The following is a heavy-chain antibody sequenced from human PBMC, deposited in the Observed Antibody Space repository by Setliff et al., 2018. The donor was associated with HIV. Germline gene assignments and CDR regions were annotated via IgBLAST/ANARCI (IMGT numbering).Heavy chain of an antibody. J-gene: IGHJ3*02. CDR1: AGAIRSYY. V-gene: IGHV4-59*12. CDR3: ASTGHIEIDPLQPFEI. D-gene: IGHD5-12*01. Sequence: SETLSLTCTVSAGAIRSYYWSWIRQSPGKGLEWIGYIFYGGNANYSPSFKGRVTMSLDTSRNQFSLKLTSVTAADTAVYYCASTGHIEIDPLQPFEIWGQGTMVTVSS. CDR2: IFYGGNA.